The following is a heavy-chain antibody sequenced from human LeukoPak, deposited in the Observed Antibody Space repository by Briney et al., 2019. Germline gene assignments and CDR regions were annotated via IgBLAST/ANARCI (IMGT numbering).Heavy chain of an antibody. V-gene: IGHV3-7*03. CDR3: ARDGASRYSYGLYYFDY. Sequence: LGGSLRLSCAASGFTFSSYWMGWVRQAPGKGLEWVANIKQDGSEKYYVDSVRGRFTISRDNAKNSLYLQMNSLRAEDTAVYYCARDGASRYSYGLYYFDYWGQGTLVTVSS. CDR1: GFTFSSYW. D-gene: IGHD5-18*01. J-gene: IGHJ4*02. CDR2: IKQDGSEK.